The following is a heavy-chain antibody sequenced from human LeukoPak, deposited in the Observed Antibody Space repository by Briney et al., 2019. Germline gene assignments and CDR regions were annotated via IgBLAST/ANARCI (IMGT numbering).Heavy chain of an antibody. J-gene: IGHJ4*02. CDR1: GGSFSGYY. CDR3: ARNPYDSSGYFDY. Sequence: SETLSLTCAVYGGSFSGYYWSWIRQPPGKGLEWIGYIYYSASTNYNPSLRSRVTISVDTSKNQFSLKLFSVTATDTAVYYCARNPYDSSGYFDYWGQGTLVTVSS. CDR2: IYYSAST. D-gene: IGHD3-22*01. V-gene: IGHV4-59*08.